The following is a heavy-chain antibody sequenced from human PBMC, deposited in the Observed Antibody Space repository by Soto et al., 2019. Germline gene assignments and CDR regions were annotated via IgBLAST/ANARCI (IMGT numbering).Heavy chain of an antibody. CDR2: INHSGST. J-gene: IGHJ3*02. V-gene: IGHV4-34*01. Sequence: SDTLCLTCAVYGGFFSGYYWSWIRQPPGKGLEWIGEINHSGSTNYNPSLKSRVTISVDTSKNQFSLKLSSVTAADTAVYYCARYNWEDYDYWSPLYDDAFDIWGQGTMVTVSS. CDR3: ARYNWEDYDYWSPLYDDAFDI. CDR1: GGFFSGYY. D-gene: IGHD3-3*01.